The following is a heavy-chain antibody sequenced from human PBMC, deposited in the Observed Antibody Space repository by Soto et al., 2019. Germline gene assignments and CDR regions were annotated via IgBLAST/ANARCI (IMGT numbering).Heavy chain of an antibody. V-gene: IGHV4-59*12. J-gene: IGHJ4*02. CDR3: ARKDYCTNGVCYDFDY. D-gene: IGHD2-8*01. CDR1: GGSISSYY. Sequence: SETLSLTCTVSGGSISSYYWTWIRQPPGKGLEWIGYIYYSGSTNYNPSLKSRVTISVDTSKNQFSLKLSSVTAADTAVYYCARKDYCTNGVCYDFDYWGQGTLVTVSS. CDR2: IYYSGST.